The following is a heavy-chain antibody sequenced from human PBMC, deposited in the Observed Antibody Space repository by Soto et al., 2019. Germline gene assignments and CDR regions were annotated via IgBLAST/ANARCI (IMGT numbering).Heavy chain of an antibody. D-gene: IGHD6-13*01. J-gene: IGHJ6*03. CDR3: AREGGAGGAAAGTHFLQSYYYYYYYMDV. V-gene: IGHV1-8*01. CDR2: MNPNSGNT. Sequence: ASVKVSCKASGYTFTSYDINWVRQATGQGLEWMGWMNPNSGNTGYAQKFQGRVTMTRNTSISTAYMELSSLRSEDTAVYYCAREGGAGGAAAGTHFLQSYYYYYYYMDVWGKGTTVTVSS. CDR1: GYTFTSYD.